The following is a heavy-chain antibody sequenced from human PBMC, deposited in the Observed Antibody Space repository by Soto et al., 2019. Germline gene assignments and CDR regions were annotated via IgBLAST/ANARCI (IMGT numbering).Heavy chain of an antibody. CDR2: IIPIFDMT. J-gene: IGHJ4*02. CDR3: ARSLLGDHYDSDGLDS. D-gene: IGHD3-22*01. V-gene: IGHV1-69*02. Sequence: QVQLVQSGTEVKKPGSSVTVSCKASGGPYSKYSISWVRQAPGQGLEWMGRIIPIFDMTNYAQKFQGRVTITADKSTSTVYMDLGSLRSEDTAVYYCARSLLGDHYDSDGLDSWGQGTLVSVSS. CDR1: GGPYSKYS.